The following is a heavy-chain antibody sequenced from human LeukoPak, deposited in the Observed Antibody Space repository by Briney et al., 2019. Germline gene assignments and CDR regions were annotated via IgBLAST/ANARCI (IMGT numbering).Heavy chain of an antibody. Sequence: PSETLSLTCAVYGGSFSGYYWSWIRQPPGKGLEWIGEINHSGSTNYNPSLKSRVTISVDTSKNQFSLKLSSVTAADTAVYYCARRGRYCSGGSCFIGLFDPWGQGTPVTVSS. D-gene: IGHD2-15*01. J-gene: IGHJ5*02. CDR3: ARRGRYCSGGSCFIGLFDP. CDR1: GGSFSGYY. V-gene: IGHV4-34*01. CDR2: INHSGST.